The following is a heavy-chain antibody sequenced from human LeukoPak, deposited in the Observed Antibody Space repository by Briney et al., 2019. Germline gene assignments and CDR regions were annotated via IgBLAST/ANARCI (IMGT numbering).Heavy chain of an antibody. V-gene: IGHV3-7*05. Sequence: GGSLRLSCAASGFIFSSYWMTWVRQAPGKGLEWVANIKQDGSEKYYVDSVKGRFTISKDNAKNSLYLQMNSLRAEDTAVYYCARGGGLDIWGQGTMVTVSS. CDR2: IKQDGSEK. CDR1: GFIFSSYW. CDR3: ARGGGLDI. J-gene: IGHJ3*02.